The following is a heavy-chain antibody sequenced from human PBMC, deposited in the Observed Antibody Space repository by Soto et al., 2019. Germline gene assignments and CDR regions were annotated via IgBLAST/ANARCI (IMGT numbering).Heavy chain of an antibody. CDR1: GGSFSGYY. V-gene: IGHV4-34*01. CDR2: INHSGST. Sequence: QVQLQQWGAGLLKPSETLSLTCAVYGGSFSGYYWSWIRQPPGKGLEWIEEINHSGSTNYNPSLKSRVTISVDTSKNQFSLKLSSVTAADTAVYYCAREGYCSGGSCYSRTLDYWGQGTLVTVSS. D-gene: IGHD2-15*01. CDR3: AREGYCSGGSCYSRTLDY. J-gene: IGHJ4*02.